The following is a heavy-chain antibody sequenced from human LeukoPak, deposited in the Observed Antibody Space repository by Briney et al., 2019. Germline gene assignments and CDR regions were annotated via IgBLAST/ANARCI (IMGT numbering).Heavy chain of an antibody. CDR3: TTDSQWEPPNYLDY. J-gene: IGHJ4*02. CDR2: IKTKTAGGTT. CDR1: GFTFSNAW. Sequence: GGSLRLSCAASGFTFSNAWMSWVRQAPGKGLEWVGRIKTKTAGGTTDYAAPVKDRFTISRDDSKNTLYLQMNSLKTEDTAVYYCTTDSQWEPPNYLDYWGQGTLVTVSS. D-gene: IGHD1-26*01. V-gene: IGHV3-15*01.